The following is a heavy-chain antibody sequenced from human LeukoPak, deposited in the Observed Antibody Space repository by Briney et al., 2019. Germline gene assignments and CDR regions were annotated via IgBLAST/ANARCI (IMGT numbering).Heavy chain of an antibody. Sequence: GESLEISFKGSGYRFTSYWIGWVRPMPGKGLEWMGIIYPGDSDTRYSPSFQGQVTISADKSISTAYLQWSSLKASDTAMYYCARRNDYVDYWGQGTLVTVSS. V-gene: IGHV5-51*01. CDR3: ARRNDYVDY. J-gene: IGHJ4*02. CDR2: IYPGDSDT. CDR1: GYRFTSYW.